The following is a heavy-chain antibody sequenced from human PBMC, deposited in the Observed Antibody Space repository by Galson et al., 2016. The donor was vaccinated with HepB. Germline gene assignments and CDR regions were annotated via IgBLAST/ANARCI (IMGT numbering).Heavy chain of an antibody. Sequence: SLRLSCAVSGLIISTNYMSWVRQAPGSGLEWVSVIYGGGSTFYADSVKGRFTISRDNSKNTVYLQMNSLRADDTAVYYCAKRVSSSKYFDYWGQGTLVTVSS. V-gene: IGHV3-53*01. D-gene: IGHD2-2*01. J-gene: IGHJ4*02. CDR3: AKRVSSSKYFDY. CDR2: IYGGGST. CDR1: GLIISTNY.